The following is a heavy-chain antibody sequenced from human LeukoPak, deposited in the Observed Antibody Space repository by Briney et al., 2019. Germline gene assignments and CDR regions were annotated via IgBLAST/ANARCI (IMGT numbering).Heavy chain of an antibody. J-gene: IGHJ4*02. Sequence: GGSLRLSCAASGFTFSSYSMNWVRQAPGKGLEWVSSISSSSSYIYYADSVKGRFTISRDNAKNSLYLQMNSLRAEDTAVYYCAKGSGDSSGWFQLFDYWGQGTLVTVSS. CDR2: ISSSSSYI. D-gene: IGHD6-19*01. CDR3: AKGSGDSSGWFQLFDY. V-gene: IGHV3-21*01. CDR1: GFTFSSYS.